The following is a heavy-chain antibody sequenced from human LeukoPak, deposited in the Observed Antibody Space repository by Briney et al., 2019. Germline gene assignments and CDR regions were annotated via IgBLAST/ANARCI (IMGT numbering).Heavy chain of an antibody. Sequence: GGSLRLSCVDSGFSVGTYYLSWVRQAPGKGLEWVSVIYSGGSTYFADSVKGRFTISRDSSKNTVYLQMNSLRVEDTAVCYCARNPKWLVRGSNWFDPWGQGTLVTVSS. D-gene: IGHD6-19*01. CDR3: ARNPKWLVRGSNWFDP. J-gene: IGHJ5*02. CDR2: IYSGGST. V-gene: IGHV3-66*01. CDR1: GFSVGTYY.